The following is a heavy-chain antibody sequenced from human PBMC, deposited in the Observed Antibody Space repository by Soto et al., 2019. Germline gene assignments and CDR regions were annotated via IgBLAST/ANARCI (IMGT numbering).Heavy chain of an antibody. CDR1: GFTFNTHW. Sequence: GGSLRLSCTASGFTFNTHWMHWVRQAPGKGLVWVSRIYFDGITTNYADSVKGRLTVSRDNAKNAVYLHVNTLRDEDTAVYYCARGGAMGVDYWGQGTLVTVSS. V-gene: IGHV3-74*01. J-gene: IGHJ4*02. CDR3: ARGGAMGVDY. D-gene: IGHD1-26*01. CDR2: IYFDGITT.